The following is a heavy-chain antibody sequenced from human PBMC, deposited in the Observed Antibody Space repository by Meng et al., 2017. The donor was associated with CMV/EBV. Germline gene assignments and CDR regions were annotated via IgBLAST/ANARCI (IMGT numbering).Heavy chain of an antibody. CDR3: ARGVYHYYGMDV. V-gene: IGHV4-39*07. CDR2: IYYSGST. Sequence: SEILSLTCTVPGGSISSSSAYWGWIRQPPGKGLEWIGSIYYSGSTYYNPSLKSRVTISVDTSKNQFSLKLSTVTAADTAVYYCARGVYHYYGMDVWGQGTTVTVSS. J-gene: IGHJ6*02. CDR1: GGSISSSSAY.